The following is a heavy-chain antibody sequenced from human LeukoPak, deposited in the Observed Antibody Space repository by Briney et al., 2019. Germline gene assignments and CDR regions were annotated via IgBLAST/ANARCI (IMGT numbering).Heavy chain of an antibody. Sequence: PSETLSLTCTVSGGSISSYNWSWIRQPPGQGLEWIGYIYYSGSTNYNPSLKSRVTISVDTSKNQFSLELSSVTAADTAVYYCARGVVAARFWFDPWGQGTLVTVSS. CDR2: IYYSGST. CDR3: ARGVVAARFWFDP. D-gene: IGHD2-15*01. CDR1: GGSISSYN. V-gene: IGHV4-59*01. J-gene: IGHJ5*02.